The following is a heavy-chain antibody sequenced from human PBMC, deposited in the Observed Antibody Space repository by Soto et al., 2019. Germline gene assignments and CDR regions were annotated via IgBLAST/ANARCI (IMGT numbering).Heavy chain of an antibody. CDR3: ARSELGARRHCDGTSRPNTVTTNGMDV. CDR2: INHSGNT. V-gene: IGHV4-34*01. CDR1: GGSVSGYY. J-gene: IGHJ6*02. D-gene: IGHD4-4*01. Sequence: PSETLSLTCAVYGGSVSGYYWTWIRQPPGKGLEWIGEINHSGNTNYNPSLESRVTMSGDTSKNHFSLKVTSVSAADTAVYYCARSELGARRHCDGTSRPNTVTTNGMDVWGQGTTVTVSS.